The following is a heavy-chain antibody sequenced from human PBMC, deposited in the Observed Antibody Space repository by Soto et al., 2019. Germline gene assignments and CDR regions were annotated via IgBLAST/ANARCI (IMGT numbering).Heavy chain of an antibody. V-gene: IGHV1-18*01. CDR1: GYSFSNSG. D-gene: IGHD2-8*01. J-gene: IGHJ5*02. CDR3: ARDEYNNGRNWLNP. Sequence: VKVSCKASGYSFSNSGFSWMRQAPGQGLEWMGWISTYNGNTNYAQKFQGRLSMTRDTSTTTAFMELTTLRSDDTAVYYCARDEYNNGRNWLNPWGQGTLVTVSS. CDR2: ISTYNGNT.